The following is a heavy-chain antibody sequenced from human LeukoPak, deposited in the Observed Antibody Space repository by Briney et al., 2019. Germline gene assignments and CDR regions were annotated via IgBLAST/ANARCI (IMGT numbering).Heavy chain of an antibody. CDR2: IWYDGSNK. J-gene: IGHJ4*02. V-gene: IGHV3-30*02. CDR1: GFSFISYG. Sequence: GGSLRLSCVASGFSFISYGMHWVRQAPGKGLEWVAVIWYDGSNKYYADSVKGRFTISRDNSKNTLYLQMNSLRAEDTAVYYCAKDLLSDSFDYWGQGTLVTVSS. D-gene: IGHD2-15*01. CDR3: AKDLLSDSFDY.